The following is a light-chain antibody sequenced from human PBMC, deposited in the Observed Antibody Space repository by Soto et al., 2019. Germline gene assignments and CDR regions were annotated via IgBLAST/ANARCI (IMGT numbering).Light chain of an antibody. J-gene: IGLJ1*01. V-gene: IGLV2-14*01. CDR1: SSDVGGYNY. Sequence: QSALTQPASVSGSPGQSITISCTGTSSDVGGYNYVSWYQQHPGKAPKLMIYEVSNRPSGVSNRFSGSKSCNTASLTISGIQADDEADYYCCSYTSSSTPSVFGTGTKLTVL. CDR3: CSYTSSSTPSV. CDR2: EVS.